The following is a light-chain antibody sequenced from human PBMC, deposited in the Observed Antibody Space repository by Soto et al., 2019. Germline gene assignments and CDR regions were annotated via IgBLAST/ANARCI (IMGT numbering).Light chain of an antibody. Sequence: QSVLTQPPSASGSPGQSVTISCTGTSSDVGGYNYVSWYQQHPGKAPKLMIYEVNKRPSGVPDRFSGSKSANTASLTVSGLQAEDDADYYCSSYAGSNNYVFGTGTKVTVL. CDR2: EVN. CDR3: SSYAGSNNYV. V-gene: IGLV2-8*01. CDR1: SSDVGGYNY. J-gene: IGLJ1*01.